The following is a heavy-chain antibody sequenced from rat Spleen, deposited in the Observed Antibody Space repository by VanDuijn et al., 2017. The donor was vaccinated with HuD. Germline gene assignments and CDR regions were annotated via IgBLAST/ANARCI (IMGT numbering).Heavy chain of an antibody. Sequence: EVQLQESGPGLVKPSQSLSLTCSVTGHYITSGYRWNWIRKFPGNKLEWMGYINSAGNTNYNPSLKSRISISRDTSKNQFFLQVNSVSSEDTATYYCATSEGVHYYLPFAYWGQGTLVTVSS. CDR1: GHYITSGYR. D-gene: IGHD1-1*01. J-gene: IGHJ3*01. CDR2: INSAGNT. V-gene: IGHV3-3*01. CDR3: ATSEGVHYYLPFAY.